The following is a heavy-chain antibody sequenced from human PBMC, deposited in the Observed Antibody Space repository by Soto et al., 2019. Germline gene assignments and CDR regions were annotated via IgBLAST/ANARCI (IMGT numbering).Heavy chain of an antibody. J-gene: IGHJ6*03. CDR1: GYTFTSYG. CDR2: ISAYNGNT. V-gene: IGHV1-18*01. Sequence: QVQLVQSGAEVKKPGASVKVSCKASGYTFTSYGISWVRQAPGQGLEWMGWISAYNGNTNYAPKLQGRVTMTTDTSTRTAYMELRSLRSDDTAVYYCARDGLREWNIVVVPAAMASNPLYYMDVWGKGTAVTVSS. D-gene: IGHD2-2*01. CDR3: ARDGLREWNIVVVPAAMASNPLYYMDV.